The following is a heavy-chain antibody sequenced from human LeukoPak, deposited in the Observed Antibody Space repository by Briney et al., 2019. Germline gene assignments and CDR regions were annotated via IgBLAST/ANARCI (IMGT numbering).Heavy chain of an antibody. V-gene: IGHV3-21*01. CDR2: ITSSNTYI. J-gene: IGHJ5*02. Sequence: PGGSLRLSCAASGFTFSTYSMNWVRQAPGKGLEWVSSITSSNTYIHYADSVKGRFTISRDNAKNSLYLQMNSLRAEDTAIYYCTRDQNFYGSGRGFDPWAREPWSPSPQ. D-gene: IGHD3-10*01. CDR1: GFTFSTYS. CDR3: TRDQNFYGSGRGFDP.